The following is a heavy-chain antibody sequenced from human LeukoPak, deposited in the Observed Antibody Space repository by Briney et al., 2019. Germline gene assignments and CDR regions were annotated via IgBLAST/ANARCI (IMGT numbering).Heavy chain of an antibody. V-gene: IGHV3-66*01. D-gene: IGHD3-16*01. Sequence: GGSLRLSCAASGSTVSSNYMSWVRQAPGKGLEWISVIYSGGSTYYAASVKSRFTISINNSKNTLSLQMNSLRAEDTAVYYCVRGYYGGVPAYWGQGTLVTVSS. J-gene: IGHJ4*02. CDR2: IYSGGST. CDR1: GSTVSSNY. CDR3: VRGYYGGVPAY.